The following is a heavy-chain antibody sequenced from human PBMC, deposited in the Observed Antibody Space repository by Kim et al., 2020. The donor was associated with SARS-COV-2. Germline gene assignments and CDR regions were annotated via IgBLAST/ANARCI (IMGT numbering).Heavy chain of an antibody. CDR3: ARSYQPLLSPLPDY. V-gene: IGHV3-48*02. J-gene: IGHJ4*02. CDR2: ISSSSSTI. CDR1: GFTFSNYS. Sequence: GGSLRLSCAASGFTFSNYSMNWVRQAPGKGLEWVSYISSSSSTIYYADSVKGRFTISRDNAKNSLYLQMNSLRDEDTAVYYCARSYQPLLSPLPDYWGQGTLVTVSS. D-gene: IGHD2-2*01.